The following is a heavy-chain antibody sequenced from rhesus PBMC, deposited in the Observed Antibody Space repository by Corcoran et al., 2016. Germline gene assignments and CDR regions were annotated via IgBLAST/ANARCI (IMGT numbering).Heavy chain of an antibody. CDR2: IRNGSRIT. V-gene: IGHV3S5*01. J-gene: IGHJ4*01. D-gene: IGHD1-44*02. Sequence: EVQLVESGGGLVQPGGSLRLSCAASGFTFSSYGMSWVRQAPGKGLELVSSIRNGSRITYYDDVATCRLTIARNNSKNTLSLQRNSLRAEDTAVYYCAKWRVGATPYLDYWGQGVLVTVSS. CDR3: AKWRVGATPYLDY. CDR1: GFTFSSYG.